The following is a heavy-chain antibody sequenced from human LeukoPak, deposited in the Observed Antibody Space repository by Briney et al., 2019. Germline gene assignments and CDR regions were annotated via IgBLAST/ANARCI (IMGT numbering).Heavy chain of an antibody. Sequence: SETLSLTCTVSGGSISSSNYYWGWIRQPPGKGLEWIGSINYSGRTYYNPSLKSRVTISVDTSKNQFSLKLSSVTAADTAVYYCARASPWGILTGPYFDYWGQGTLVTVSS. CDR3: ARASPWGILTGPYFDY. V-gene: IGHV4-39*07. CDR1: GGSISSSNYY. D-gene: IGHD3-9*01. CDR2: INYSGRT. J-gene: IGHJ4*02.